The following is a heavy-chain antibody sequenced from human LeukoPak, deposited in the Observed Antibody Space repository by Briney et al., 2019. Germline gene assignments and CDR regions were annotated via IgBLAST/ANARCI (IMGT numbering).Heavy chain of an antibody. CDR1: GFTFSTYS. CDR2: ITSSSSAK. CDR3: TRDQEGSDY. J-gene: IGHJ4*02. V-gene: IGHV3-48*01. Sequence: GGSLRLSCVASGFTFSTYSMNWVRQAPGKGLEWVSYITSSSSAKYYADSGKGRFTISRDNAENSLYLQMNSLRAEDTAVYYCTRDQEGSDYWGQGTLVTVSS.